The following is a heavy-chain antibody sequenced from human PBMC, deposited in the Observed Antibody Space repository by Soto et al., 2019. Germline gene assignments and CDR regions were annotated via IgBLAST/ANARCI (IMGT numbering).Heavy chain of an antibody. V-gene: IGHV3-23*01. CDR2: VSIGGST. J-gene: IGHJ4*02. CDR1: GFTFSRYT. Sequence: GGSLRLSCAASGFTFSRYTMGWVRQGSGKGLEWVAVVSIGGSTHYADSVRGRFTISRDNSKNTLSLQLNSVTAEDTAVYFCAKSRRPGGHFHYSGQGALLTLSS. CDR3: AKSRRPGGHFHY. D-gene: IGHD6-6*01.